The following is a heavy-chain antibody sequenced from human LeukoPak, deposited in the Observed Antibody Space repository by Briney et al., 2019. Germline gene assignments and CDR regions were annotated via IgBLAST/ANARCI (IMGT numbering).Heavy chain of an antibody. Sequence: GGSLRLSCAASGFTFSSYNMSWVRQAPGKGLEWVSSISSSSTYIYYTDSVRGRFTISRDNAKNSLYLQMNSLRAEDTAVYWCARDYIAYDPLDYWGQGTLVTVSS. D-gene: IGHD3-3*01. CDR1: GFTFSSYN. V-gene: IGHV3-21*01. CDR3: ARDYIAYDPLDY. CDR2: ISSSSTYI. J-gene: IGHJ4*02.